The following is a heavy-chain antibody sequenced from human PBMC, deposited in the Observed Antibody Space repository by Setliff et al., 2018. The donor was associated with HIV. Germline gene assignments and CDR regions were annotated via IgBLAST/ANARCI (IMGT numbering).Heavy chain of an antibody. J-gene: IGHJ5*02. D-gene: IGHD6-13*01. CDR3: TRLLSSGYSTTWYEGGAAWWFDP. CDR2: INHSGTT. CDR1: GGSFSGYY. V-gene: IGHV4-34*01. Sequence: SETLSLTCAVSGGSFSGYYWSWIRQPPGKRLEWIGEINHSGTTKYNPSLESRVTILVDTSKNQFSLKLSSVTVADTAACYCTRLLSSGYSTTWYEGGAAWWFDPWGQGTLVTVSS.